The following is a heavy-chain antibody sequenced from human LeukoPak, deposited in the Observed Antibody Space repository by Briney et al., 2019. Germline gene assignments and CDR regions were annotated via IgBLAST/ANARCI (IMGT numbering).Heavy chain of an antibody. D-gene: IGHD1-1*01. V-gene: IGHV4-31*03. CDR1: GGSISSGGYY. J-gene: IGHJ5*02. Sequence: PSQTLSLTCTVSGGSISSGGYYWSWVRQHPGKGLEWIGYIYYTGTTYYNPSLKSRVTISVDTSKNQFSLKLSSVTAADTAVYYCARSHGNNWQLNWFDPWGQGTLVTVSS. CDR3: ARSHGNNWQLNWFDP. CDR2: IYYTGTT.